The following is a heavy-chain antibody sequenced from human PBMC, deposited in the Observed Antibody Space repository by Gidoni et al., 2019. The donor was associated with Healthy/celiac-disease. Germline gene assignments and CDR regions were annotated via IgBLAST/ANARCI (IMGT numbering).Heavy chain of an antibody. Sequence: QVQLVQSGAEVKKPGASVKVSCKASGYTFTGYYMHWVRQAPGQGLEWMGWINPNSGGTNYAQKFQGRVTMTRDTSISTAYMELSRLRSDDTAVYYCARVDSSGWFWKGSFDYWGQGTLVTVSS. V-gene: IGHV1-2*02. CDR2: INPNSGGT. CDR1: GYTFTGYY. J-gene: IGHJ4*02. D-gene: IGHD6-19*01. CDR3: ARVDSSGWFWKGSFDY.